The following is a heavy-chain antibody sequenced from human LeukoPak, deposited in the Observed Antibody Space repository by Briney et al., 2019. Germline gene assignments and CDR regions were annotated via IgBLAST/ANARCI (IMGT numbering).Heavy chain of an antibody. D-gene: IGHD6-13*01. J-gene: IGHJ5*02. CDR3: ARADSSSHNWFDP. CDR2: ICPGDSDT. CDR1: GYSFTSYW. Sequence: GESLQISCKGSGYSFTSYWIGWVRQMPGKGLEWMGIICPGDSDTRYSPSFQGQVTISADKSISTAYLQWSSLKASDTAMYYCARADSSSHNWFDPWGQGTLVTVSS. V-gene: IGHV5-51*01.